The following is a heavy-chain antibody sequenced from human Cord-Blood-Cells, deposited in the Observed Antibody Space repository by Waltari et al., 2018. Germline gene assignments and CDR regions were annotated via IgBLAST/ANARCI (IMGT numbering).Heavy chain of an antibody. J-gene: IGHJ4*02. D-gene: IGHD1-26*01. CDR2: IKSKTDGGTT. V-gene: IGHV3-15*01. CDR3: TTDAENSGSYYFDY. CDR1: GFTFRNAW. Sequence: EVQLVESGGGLVKPGGSLRLPCAASGFTFRNAWMSWVRQAPGKGLEWVGRIKSKTDGGTTDYAAPVKGRFTISRDDSKNTLYLQMNSLKTEDTAVYYCTTDAENSGSYYFDYWGQGTLVTVSS.